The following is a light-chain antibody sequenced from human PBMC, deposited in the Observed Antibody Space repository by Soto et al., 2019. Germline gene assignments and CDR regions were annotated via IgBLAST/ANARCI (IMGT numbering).Light chain of an antibody. CDR2: GAS. Sequence: VLTQSPGTLSLSPGERATLSCRASQSISSNYLDWYQQKPGQAPRLLIFGASSRATGIPDRFSGSGSGTDFTLTISRLEPEDFAVYYCQQYGSSPRAFGQGTKVEVK. CDR3: QQYGSSPRA. CDR1: QSISSNY. J-gene: IGKJ1*01. V-gene: IGKV3-20*01.